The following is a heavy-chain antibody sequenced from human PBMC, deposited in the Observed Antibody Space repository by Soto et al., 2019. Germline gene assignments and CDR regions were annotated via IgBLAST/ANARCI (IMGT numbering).Heavy chain of an antibody. D-gene: IGHD2-21*02. V-gene: IGHV4-31*03. CDR2: IYYSGST. CDR3: PRDVVFFCGGGCYLNRFSP. CDR1: GGSISSGGYY. J-gene: IGHJ5*02. Sequence: SETLSLTCTVSGGSISSGGYYWSWIRQHPGKGLEWIGYIYYSGSTYYNPSLKSRVTISVDTSKNQFSLKLSSVTAADTAVYYCPRDVVFFCGGGCYLNRFSPSAQGSSVTVSS.